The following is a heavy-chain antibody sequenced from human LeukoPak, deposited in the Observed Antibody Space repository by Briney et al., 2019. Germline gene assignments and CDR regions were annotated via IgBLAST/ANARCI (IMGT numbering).Heavy chain of an antibody. CDR3: ARGKYYYDSSGYYFYYFDY. J-gene: IGHJ4*02. CDR2: IIPIFGTA. V-gene: IGHV1-69*05. D-gene: IGHD3-22*01. CDR1: GGTFSSYA. Sequence: SVKVSCKASGGTFSSYAISWVRQAPGQGLEWMGGIIPIFGTANYAQKFQGGVTITTDESTSTAYMELSSLRSEDTAVYYCARGKYYYDSSGYYFYYFDYWGQGTLVTVSS.